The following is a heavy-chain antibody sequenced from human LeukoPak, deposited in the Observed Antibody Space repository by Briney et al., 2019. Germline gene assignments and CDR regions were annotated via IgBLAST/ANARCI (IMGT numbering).Heavy chain of an antibody. CDR2: ISAYNGNT. D-gene: IGHD3-3*01. V-gene: IGHV1-18*01. J-gene: IGHJ3*02. Sequence: ASVKVSCKASGYTFTSYGISWVRQAPGQGLEWMGWISAYNGNTNYAQKPQGRVTMTTDTSTSTAYMELRSLRSDDTAVYYCARIKTYYDFWSGYIFDIWGQGTMVTVSS. CDR1: GYTFTSYG. CDR3: ARIKTYYDFWSGYIFDI.